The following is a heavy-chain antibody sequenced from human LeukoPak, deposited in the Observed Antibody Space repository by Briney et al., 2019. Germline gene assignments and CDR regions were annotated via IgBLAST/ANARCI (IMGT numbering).Heavy chain of an antibody. CDR1: GGSISSSSYH. J-gene: IGHJ4*02. CDR2: IYYSGST. CDR3: ARRNYGVYFDY. D-gene: IGHD4/OR15-4a*01. Sequence: SETLSLTCTVSGGSISSSSYHWGWIRQPPGKGLEWIGYIYYSGSTNYNPSLKSRVTISVDTSKNQFSLKLSSVTAADTAVYYCARRNYGVYFDYWGQGTLVTVSS. V-gene: IGHV4-61*05.